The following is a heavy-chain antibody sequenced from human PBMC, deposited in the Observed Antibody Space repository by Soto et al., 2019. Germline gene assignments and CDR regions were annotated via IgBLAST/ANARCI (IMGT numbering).Heavy chain of an antibody. CDR2: IWYDGSNK. CDR3: ARDFGPTSMIVVPPGNY. J-gene: IGHJ4*02. CDR1: GFTFSSYG. V-gene: IGHV3-33*01. Sequence: GGSLRLSCAASGFTFSSYGMHWVRQAPGKGLEWVAVIWYDGSNKYYADSVKGRFTISRDNSKNTLYLQMNSLRAEDTAVYYCARDFGPTSMIVVPPGNYWGQGTLVTVSS. D-gene: IGHD3-22*01.